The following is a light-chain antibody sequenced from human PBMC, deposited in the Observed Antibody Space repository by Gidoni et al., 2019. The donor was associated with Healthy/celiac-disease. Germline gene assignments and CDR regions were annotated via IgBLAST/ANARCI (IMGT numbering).Light chain of an antibody. CDR1: SSDVGGYNY. CDR2: EVS. V-gene: IGLV2-14*01. J-gene: IGLJ1*01. Sequence: QSAPTQPASVSGSPGQSITISCTGTSSDVGGYNYVSWYQQHPGKAPKLMSYEVSNRPSGVSNRFSGSKSGNTASLTISGLQAEDEADYYCSSYTSSSFYVFGTGTKVTVL. CDR3: SSYTSSSFYV.